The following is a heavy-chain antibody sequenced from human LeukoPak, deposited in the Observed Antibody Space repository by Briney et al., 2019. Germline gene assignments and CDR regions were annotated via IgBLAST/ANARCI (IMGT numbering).Heavy chain of an antibody. J-gene: IGHJ4*02. Sequence: GRSLRLSCAASGFAFSNYAMHWVRQAPGTGLEWVALISYDGSNRHYVDSVKGRFTISRDNSKNTLYLQINRLRAEDAAVYYCAKQSFDYWGQGTLVTVSS. CDR2: ISYDGSNR. CDR1: GFAFSNYA. V-gene: IGHV3-30*04. CDR3: AKQSFDY.